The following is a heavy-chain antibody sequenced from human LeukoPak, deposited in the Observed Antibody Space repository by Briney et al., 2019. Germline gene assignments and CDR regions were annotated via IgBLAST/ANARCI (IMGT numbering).Heavy chain of an antibody. J-gene: IGHJ6*02. Sequence: PGGSLRLSCAASGFTFDDYAMHWVRQAPGKGLEWVAVIWYDGSNKYYAGSVKGRFTISRDNSKNTLYLQMNSLRAEDTAVYYCARDTYGMDVWGQGTTVTVSS. CDR3: ARDTYGMDV. CDR1: GFTFDDYA. CDR2: IWYDGSNK. V-gene: IGHV3-33*08.